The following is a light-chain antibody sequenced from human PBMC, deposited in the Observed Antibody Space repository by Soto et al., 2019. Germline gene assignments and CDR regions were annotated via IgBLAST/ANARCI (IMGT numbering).Light chain of an antibody. CDR1: QRINNH. J-gene: IGKJ4*01. CDR3: KQVNVYPST. Sequence: DIQMTQSPSTLSASVGDRVTITCRASQRINNHLAWYQQKPGKAPNLLIYDASTLHSGVQSRFSGGGSGTDFTLTISSLQPEDFATYYCKQVNVYPSTFGGGTKVDIK. V-gene: IGKV1-5*01. CDR2: DAS.